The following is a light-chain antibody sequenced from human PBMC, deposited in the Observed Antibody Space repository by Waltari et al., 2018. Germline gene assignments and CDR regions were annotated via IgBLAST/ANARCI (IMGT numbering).Light chain of an antibody. CDR3: QQYGDSPRIT. CDR1: QSVSSGY. Sequence: EIVLTQSPGTLSLSPGERATLSCRARQSVSSGYLAWYQRKLGQSPRILIYGASRRSTGIPNRFSGSGSGTCFTLTISRLEPEDFTMYYCQQYGDSPRITFGPGTKVDIK. CDR2: GAS. V-gene: IGKV3-20*01. J-gene: IGKJ3*01.